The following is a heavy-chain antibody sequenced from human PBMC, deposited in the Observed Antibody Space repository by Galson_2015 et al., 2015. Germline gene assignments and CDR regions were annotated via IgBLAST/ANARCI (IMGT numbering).Heavy chain of an antibody. D-gene: IGHD3-10*01. CDR3: ARGGSRSYDDY. CDR2: ISSGTGYI. V-gene: IGHV3-21*01. CDR1: GFTFSSYN. Sequence: SLRLSCAASGFTFSSYNMNWVRQAPGKGLEWVSSISSGTGYIYYADSVKGRFTISRDNAKNSLYLQMNSLRVEDTAVYYCARGGSRSYDDYWGQGTLVTVSS. J-gene: IGHJ4*02.